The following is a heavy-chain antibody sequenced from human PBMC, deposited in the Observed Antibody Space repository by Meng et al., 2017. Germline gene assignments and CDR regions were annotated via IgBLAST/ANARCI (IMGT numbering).Heavy chain of an antibody. D-gene: IGHD5-18*01. CDR2: IIPIFGTA. J-gene: IGHJ6*02. CDR1: GGTFSSYA. V-gene: IGHV1-69*13. Sequence: SVKVSCKASGGTFSSYAISWVRQAPGQGREWMGGIIPIFGTANYAQKFQGRVTITADESTSTAYMELSSLRSEDTAVYYCARLSGDTAMAIYYYYYGMDVWGQGTTVTVSS. CDR3: ARLSGDTAMAIYYYYYGMDV.